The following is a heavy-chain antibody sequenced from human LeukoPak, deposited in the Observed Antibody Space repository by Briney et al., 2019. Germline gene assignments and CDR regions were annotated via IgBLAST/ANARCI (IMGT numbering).Heavy chain of an antibody. V-gene: IGHV3-7*01. J-gene: IGHJ4*02. CDR3: ARARGYCSGGSCFPSDY. Sequence: PGGSLRLSCAASGFIFNNYWITWVRQAPGKGLEWVANVKPDESEKYYGDSVKGRFTVSRDNAKNSLYLQMNSLRVEDTGVYYCARARGYCSGGSCFPSDYWGQGTLVTVAS. CDR2: VKPDESEK. CDR1: GFIFNNYW. D-gene: IGHD2-15*01.